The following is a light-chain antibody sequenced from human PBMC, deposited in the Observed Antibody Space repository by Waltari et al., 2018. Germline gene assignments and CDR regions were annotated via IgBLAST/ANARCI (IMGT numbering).Light chain of an antibody. Sequence: DIPLTQSPSTLSAAVGDRVTITCRAILSIRRWLAWYQQKPGKAPNPLIYDASTLENGVPSRFRGSGFATEFTLTISSLQPDDSATYYCQQYTTYRVSFGGGTKVEIK. V-gene: IGKV1-5*01. CDR1: LSIRRW. J-gene: IGKJ4*01. CDR3: QQYTTYRVS. CDR2: DAS.